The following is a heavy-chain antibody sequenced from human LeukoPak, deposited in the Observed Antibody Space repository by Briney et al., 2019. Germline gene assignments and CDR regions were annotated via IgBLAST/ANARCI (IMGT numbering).Heavy chain of an antibody. Sequence: SETLSLTCTVSGGSISSGSHHWGWFRQSPGKGLEWIGEINHSGSTNYNPSLKSRVTISVDTSKNQFSLKLSSVTAADTAVYYCASSSSHPFDYWGQGTLVTVSS. J-gene: IGHJ4*02. V-gene: IGHV4-39*07. CDR2: INHSGST. CDR1: GGSISSGSHH. D-gene: IGHD6-13*01. CDR3: ASSSSHPFDY.